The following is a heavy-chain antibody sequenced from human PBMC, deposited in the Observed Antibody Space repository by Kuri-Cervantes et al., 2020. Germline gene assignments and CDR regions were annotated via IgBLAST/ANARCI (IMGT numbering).Heavy chain of an antibody. D-gene: IGHD3-10*01. CDR1: GYTFTSYY. CDR2: INPSGGST. CDR3: ARAGSMVRGDDWFDP. V-gene: IGHV1-46*01. Sequence: ASVKVSCKASGYTFTSYYMHWVRQAPGQGLEWMGIINPSGGSTGYAQKFQGRVTMTRNTFISTAYMELSSLRSEDTAVYYCARAGSMVRGDDWFDPWGQGTLVTVSS. J-gene: IGHJ5*02.